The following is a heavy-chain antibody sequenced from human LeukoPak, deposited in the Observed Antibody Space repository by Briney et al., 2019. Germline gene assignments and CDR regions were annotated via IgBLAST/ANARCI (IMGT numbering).Heavy chain of an antibody. CDR1: GYSISSGHH. CDR2: VYRSGTT. D-gene: IGHD5-18*01. CDR3: ARKVRGYSYGRPLDY. J-gene: IGHJ4*02. Sequence: SETLSLTCVVSGYSISSGHHWGWIRQPPGKGLEWIGSVYRSGTTNYNPSLKSRVTISVDTSKNQFSLKLSSVTAADTAVYYCARKVRGYSYGRPLDYWGQGTLVTVSS. V-gene: IGHV4-38-2*01.